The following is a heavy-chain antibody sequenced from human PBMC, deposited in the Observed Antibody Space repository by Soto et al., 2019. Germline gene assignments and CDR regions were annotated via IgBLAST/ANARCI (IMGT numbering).Heavy chain of an antibody. Sequence: SETLSLTCTVSGGSISSYYWSWIRQPPGKRLEWIGYIYYRGSTNYNPSVKGRFTISRDNSKNTLYLQMNSLRAEDTAVYYCAKIPYSSSWYYFDYWGQGTLVTVSS. CDR1: GGSISSYY. CDR3: AKIPYSSSWYYFDY. D-gene: IGHD6-13*01. V-gene: IGHV4-59*12. CDR2: IYYRGST. J-gene: IGHJ4*02.